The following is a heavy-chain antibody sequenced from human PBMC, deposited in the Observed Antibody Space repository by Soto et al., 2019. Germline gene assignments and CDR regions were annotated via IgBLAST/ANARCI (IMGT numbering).Heavy chain of an antibody. CDR1: GFTFGDYA. D-gene: IGHD3-22*01. CDR3: TRRVTYYYDSSGSPDAFDI. J-gene: IGHJ3*02. CDR2: IRSKAYGGTT. Sequence: PGGSLRLSCTASGFTFGDYAMSWFRQAPGKGLEWVGFIRSKAYGGTTEYAASVKGRFTISRDGSKSIAYLQMNSLKTEDTAVYYCTRRVTYYYDSSGSPDAFDIWGQGTMVTVSS. V-gene: IGHV3-49*01.